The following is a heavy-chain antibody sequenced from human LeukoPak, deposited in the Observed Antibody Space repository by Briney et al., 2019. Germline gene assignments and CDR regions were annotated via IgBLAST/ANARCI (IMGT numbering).Heavy chain of an antibody. CDR3: AKDASWETTSYFDY. J-gene: IGHJ4*02. CDR2: ISWNSGSK. V-gene: IGHV3-9*01. CDR1: GFTFDDYA. Sequence: PGRSLRLSCAAPGFTFDDYAMHWVRQAPGKGLEWVSGISWNSGSKGYADSVKGRFTISRDNAKNSLYLQMNSLRAEDTALYYCAKDASWETTSYFDYWGQGTLVTVSS. D-gene: IGHD1-26*01.